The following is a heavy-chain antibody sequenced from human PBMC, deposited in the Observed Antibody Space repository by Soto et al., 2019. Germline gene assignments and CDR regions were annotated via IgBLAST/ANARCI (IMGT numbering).Heavy chain of an antibody. D-gene: IGHD3-16*02. CDR3: ARDYRWFDL. CDR2: IYYSGST. V-gene: IGHV4-59*01. J-gene: IGHJ5*02. Sequence: QVQLQESGPGLVKPSETLSLTCTVSGGSISNYYWSWIRQPPGKGLEWIGYIYYSGSTNYNPSLKSRVTISVDTSKNQFSLKLSSVTAADTAVYYCARDYRWFDLWGQGTLVTVSS. CDR1: GGSISNYY.